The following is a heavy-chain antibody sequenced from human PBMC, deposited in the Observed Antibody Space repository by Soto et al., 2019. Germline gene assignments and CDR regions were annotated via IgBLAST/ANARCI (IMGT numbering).Heavy chain of an antibody. J-gene: IGHJ4*02. V-gene: IGHV3-7*01. CDR2: IKQDGIER. CDR1: GFTFSSYW. D-gene: IGHD1-1*01. Sequence: GGSLRLSCAASGFTFSSYWMSWVRQAPGKGLEWVANIKQDGIERYYVDSVKGRFTISRDNVKNSLYLQMNSLRAEDTAVYYCARTRWKGYYCDYWGQGTLVTVSS. CDR3: ARTRWKGYYCDY.